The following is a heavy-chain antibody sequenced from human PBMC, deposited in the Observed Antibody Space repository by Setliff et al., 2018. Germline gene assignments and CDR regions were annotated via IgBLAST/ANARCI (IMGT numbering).Heavy chain of an antibody. Sequence: SVKVSCKASGGTFSSYGISWVRQAPGQGLEWMGGTIPMFGTTSYARQFQGRVTIITDESTSTAYMQLSSLGSEDTAVYYCARDLDYQYYYETSGRDAFDIWGLGTMVTVSS. J-gene: IGHJ3*02. V-gene: IGHV1-69*05. D-gene: IGHD3-22*01. CDR1: GGTFSSYG. CDR2: TIPMFGTT. CDR3: ARDLDYQYYYETSGRDAFDI.